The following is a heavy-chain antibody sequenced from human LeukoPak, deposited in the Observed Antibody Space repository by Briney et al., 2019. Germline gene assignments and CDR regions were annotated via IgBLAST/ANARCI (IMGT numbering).Heavy chain of an antibody. V-gene: IGHV3-23*01. CDR2: IVGSNGKT. J-gene: IGHJ4*02. CDR1: GFTFSTYT. Sequence: GGSLRLSCAASGFTFSTYTVHWVRQAPGKGLDWVSGIVGSNGKTYYADSVKGRFTISRDNSKNTLYLQMNSLRAEDTAVYFCAKDYRPDGYNDLDYWGQGTQVTVSS. D-gene: IGHD5-24*01. CDR3: AKDYRPDGYNDLDY.